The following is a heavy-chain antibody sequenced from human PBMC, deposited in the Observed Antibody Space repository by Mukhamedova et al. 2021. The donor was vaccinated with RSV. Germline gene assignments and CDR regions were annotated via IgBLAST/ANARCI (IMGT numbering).Heavy chain of an antibody. J-gene: IGHJ6*03. CDR3: ISCSGSVSYMDV. D-gene: IGHD1-26*01. V-gene: IGHV3-73*01. CDR2: IRSKANSYAT. Sequence: QASGKGLEWVGRIRSKANSYATAYAASVKGRFTISRDDSKNTAYLQMNSLKTEDTAVYYCISCSGSVSYMDVWGQGTTVTGSS.